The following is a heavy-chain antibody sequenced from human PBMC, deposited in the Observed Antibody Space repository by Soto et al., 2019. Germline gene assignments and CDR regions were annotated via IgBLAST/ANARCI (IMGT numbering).Heavy chain of an antibody. CDR3: AKHPASLKTFDY. CDR2: IWYDGSNK. J-gene: IGHJ4*02. CDR1: GFTFSSYG. D-gene: IGHD6-6*01. V-gene: IGHV3-33*06. Sequence: GSLRLSCAASGFTFSSYGMHWVRQAPGKGLEWVAVIWYDGSNKYYADSVKDRFTISRDNSKNTLYLQMNSLRAEDTAVYYCAKHPASLKTFDYWGQGALVTVSS.